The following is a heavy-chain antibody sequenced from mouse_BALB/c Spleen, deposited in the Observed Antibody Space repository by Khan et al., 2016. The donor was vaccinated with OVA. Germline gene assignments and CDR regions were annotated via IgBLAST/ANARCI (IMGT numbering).Heavy chain of an antibody. CDR2: IKPASSTI. J-gene: IGHJ2*01. CDR1: GFDFSRYW. V-gene: IGHV4-1*02. CDR3: ARPTKEDYFDY. Sequence: EVKLLESGGGLVQPGGSLKLSCAASGFDFSRYWMTWVRQAPGKGLEWIGEIKPASSTINYTPSLKNTFIISRDNAKNTLFLQISKVRSEDTALYYCARPTKEDYFDYWGQGITLTVSS.